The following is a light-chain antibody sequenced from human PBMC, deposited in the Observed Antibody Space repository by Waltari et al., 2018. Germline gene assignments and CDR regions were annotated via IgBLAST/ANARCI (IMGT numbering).Light chain of an antibody. V-gene: IGLV1-51*02. J-gene: IGLJ7*01. CDR2: ENR. CDR3: GTWDSSLSGAV. Sequence: QSVLTQPPSVSAAPGQRVTISCSGGSSNIGNNYVSWYRQFPGTAPKLLIYENRGRPSGIPGRVSGSKSGTSATLDITGLQAGDEADYYCGTWDSSLSGAVFGGGTHLTVL. CDR1: SSNIGNNY.